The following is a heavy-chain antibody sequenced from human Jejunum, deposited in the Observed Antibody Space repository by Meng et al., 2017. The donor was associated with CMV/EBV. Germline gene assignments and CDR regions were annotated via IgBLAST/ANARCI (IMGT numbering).Heavy chain of an antibody. CDR3: VRGGDSHIWYYYLDF. CDR2: VIPGSGTA. V-gene: IGHV1-69*05. D-gene: IGHD6-13*01. Sequence: SGVIFNRYYVNWVRQAPGQGLEWMGGVIPGSGTANYAQRFQGRVSIITDESTSTSYMELNSLRSEDTAVYYCVRGGDSHIWYYYLDFWGQGTLVTVSS. J-gene: IGHJ4*02. CDR1: GVIFNRYY.